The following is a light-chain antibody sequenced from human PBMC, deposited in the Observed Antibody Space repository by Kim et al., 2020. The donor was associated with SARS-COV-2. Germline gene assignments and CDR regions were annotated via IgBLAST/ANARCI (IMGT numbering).Light chain of an antibody. V-gene: IGLV10-54*04. CDR3: LAWDSTLGAWV. Sequence: QAGLTQPPSVSKDLRQTATLTCTGTSHNVGYQGAAWLQHHQGHPPKLLSSRYNNRPSGISERFSASRSGNTASLTITGLQPQDEADYYCLAWDSTLGAWVFGGGTQLTVL. J-gene: IGLJ3*02. CDR2: RYN. CDR1: SHNVGYQG.